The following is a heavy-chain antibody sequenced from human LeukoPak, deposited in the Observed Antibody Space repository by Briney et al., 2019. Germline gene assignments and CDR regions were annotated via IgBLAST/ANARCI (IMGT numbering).Heavy chain of an antibody. CDR2: LYGGGST. V-gene: IGHV3-66*01. CDR1: GFTVSSNY. J-gene: IGHJ4*02. D-gene: IGHD4-23*01. Sequence: PGGSLRLSCAASGFTVSSNYMSWVRQAPGKGLEWVSVLYGGGSTYYADSVRDRFTISRDNSMNTLYPQMNSLRAEDTAVYYCARGDGGNSFDYWGQGTLVTVSS. CDR3: ARGDGGNSFDY.